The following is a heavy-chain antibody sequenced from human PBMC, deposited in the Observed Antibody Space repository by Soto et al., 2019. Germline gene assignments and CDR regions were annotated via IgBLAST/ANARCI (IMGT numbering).Heavy chain of an antibody. CDR1: GGSISSSSYY. V-gene: IGHV4-39*01. D-gene: IGHD3-10*01. J-gene: IGHJ4*02. CDR2: IYYSGST. Sequence: SETLSLTCTVSGGSISSSSYYWGWIRQPPGKGLEWIGSIYYSGSTYYNPPLKSRVTISVDTSKNQFSLKLSSVTAADTAVYYCGGRGYYYGSGSGGEFDYWGQGTLVTVSS. CDR3: GGRGYYYGSGSGGEFDY.